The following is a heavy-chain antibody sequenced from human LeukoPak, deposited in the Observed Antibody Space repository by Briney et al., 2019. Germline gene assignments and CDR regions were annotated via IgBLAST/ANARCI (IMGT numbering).Heavy chain of an antibody. J-gene: IGHJ5*02. CDR1: GFTFSNYW. D-gene: IGHD2-15*01. CDR2: IKQDGNEK. CDR3: ARDLPYRDYYRSGGGKVS. Sequence: PGGSLRLSCAASGFTFSNYWMSWVRQAPGKGLEWVANIKQDGNEKYYVDSVKGRFTISRDNAKNSLYLQMNSLRAEDSAVYYCARDLPYRDYYRSGGGKVSWGQGTLVTVSS. V-gene: IGHV3-7*01.